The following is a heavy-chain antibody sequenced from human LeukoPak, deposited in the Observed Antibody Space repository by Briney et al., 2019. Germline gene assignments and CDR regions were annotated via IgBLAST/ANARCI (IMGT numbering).Heavy chain of an antibody. J-gene: IGHJ4*02. V-gene: IGHV3-23*01. CDR3: AKGNGYSYGRYYFDY. CDR2: ITASGGNT. Sequence: GGSLRLSCAASGFTFSSYAMGWVRQAPGKGLEWVSAITASGGNTYYADSVKGRFTISRDNSKNTLYLQVNSLRAEDTAVYHCAKGNGYSYGRYYFDYWGQGTLVTVSS. D-gene: IGHD5-18*01. CDR1: GFTFSSYA.